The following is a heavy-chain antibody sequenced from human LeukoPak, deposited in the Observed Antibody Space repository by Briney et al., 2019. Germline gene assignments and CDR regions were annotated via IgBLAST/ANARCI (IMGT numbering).Heavy chain of an antibody. V-gene: IGHV1-46*01. Sequence: ASVKVSCKASGYTFTSYYMHWVRQAPGQGLEWMGIINPSGDDTSYAQKFRGRVTMTSDTSTSTVYMDLSSLTSEDTAVYYCARDVSDAFDIWGQGTMVTVSP. J-gene: IGHJ3*02. CDR3: ARDVSDAFDI. CDR2: INPSGDDT. CDR1: GYTFTSYY.